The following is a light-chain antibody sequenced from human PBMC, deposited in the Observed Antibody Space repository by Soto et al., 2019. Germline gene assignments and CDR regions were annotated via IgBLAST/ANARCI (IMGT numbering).Light chain of an antibody. Sequence: IVLTQSPGTLSLSPGERATLSCRASHSLSTSSLAWYQQRPGQAPRLLIYGASSRATGIPARFSGSGSGTEFTLTISSLQSEDFAVYYCQQYNDWPSHITFGPGTKVDIK. CDR3: QQYNDWPSHIT. V-gene: IGKV3D-15*01. J-gene: IGKJ3*01. CDR1: HSLSTSS. CDR2: GAS.